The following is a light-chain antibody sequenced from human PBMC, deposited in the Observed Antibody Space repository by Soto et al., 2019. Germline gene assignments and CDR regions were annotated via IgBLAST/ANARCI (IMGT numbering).Light chain of an antibody. Sequence: QSALTQPASVSGSPGQSITISCTGTSSDVGYYNLVSWYQQHPGQAPKLMIYEASKRPSGVSNRFSGSKSDNTASLTISGLQAEDEGDYYCCSYAGSDTMLFGGGTKLTVL. CDR3: CSYAGSDTML. V-gene: IGLV2-23*01. CDR2: EAS. J-gene: IGLJ2*01. CDR1: SSDVGYYNL.